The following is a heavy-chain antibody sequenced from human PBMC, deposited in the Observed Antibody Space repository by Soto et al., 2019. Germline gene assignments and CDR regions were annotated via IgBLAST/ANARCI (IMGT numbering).Heavy chain of an antibody. D-gene: IGHD4-17*01. J-gene: IGHJ4*02. Sequence: TSETLSLTCPVSGCSISSGFYYWSWIRQHPGKGLEWIGYIYYSGSTYYNPSLKSRVTISVDTSKNQFSLKLSSVTAADTAVYYCARDSDYGGNSTPFDYWGQGTLVTVSS. CDR2: IYYSGST. CDR3: ARDSDYGGNSTPFDY. V-gene: IGHV4-31*03. CDR1: GCSISSGFYY.